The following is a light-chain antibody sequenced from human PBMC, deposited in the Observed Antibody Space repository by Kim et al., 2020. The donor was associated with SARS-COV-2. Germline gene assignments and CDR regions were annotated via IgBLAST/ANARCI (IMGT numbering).Light chain of an antibody. CDR2: DVS. J-gene: IGLJ1*01. CDR1: SSDVGGYNY. V-gene: IGLV2-11*01. CDR3: CSYAGSYKV. Sequence: PGQSVTISCTGTSSDVGGYNYVSWYEQNPGKAPRLMIYDVSKRPSGVPDRFAGSKSGNKASLTISGLQAEDEADYYCCSYAGSYKVFGTGTKVTVL.